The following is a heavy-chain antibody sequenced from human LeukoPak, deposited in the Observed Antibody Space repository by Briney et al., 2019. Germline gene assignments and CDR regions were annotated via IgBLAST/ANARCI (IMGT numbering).Heavy chain of an antibody. D-gene: IGHD2-2*01. CDR1: GFTFSSYA. Sequence: GGSLRLSCAASGFTFSSYAMSWVRQAPGKGLEWVSAISGSGGSTHYADSVKGRFTISRDNSKNTLYLQMNSLRAEDTAVYYCAKDRGYCSSTSCRPRVFDYWGQGTLVTVSS. CDR3: AKDRGYCSSTSCRPRVFDY. J-gene: IGHJ4*02. CDR2: ISGSGGST. V-gene: IGHV3-23*01.